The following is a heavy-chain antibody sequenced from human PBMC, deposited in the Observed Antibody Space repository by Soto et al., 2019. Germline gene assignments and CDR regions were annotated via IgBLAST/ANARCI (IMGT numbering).Heavy chain of an antibody. J-gene: IGHJ4*02. CDR1: GFTFSSYW. CDR2: IDIAGSTT. CDR3: ARDQTVAGPTTFYY. Sequence: EVQLVESGGGLGQPGGSLRLSCAASGFTFSSYWMHWVRQTPGKGLVWVSRIDIAGSTTTYADSVKGRFTISRDNAKNNLYLHMNSLRAEDTAVYYCARDQTVAGPTTFYYCGQGTLVTVSS. V-gene: IGHV3-74*01. D-gene: IGHD6-19*01.